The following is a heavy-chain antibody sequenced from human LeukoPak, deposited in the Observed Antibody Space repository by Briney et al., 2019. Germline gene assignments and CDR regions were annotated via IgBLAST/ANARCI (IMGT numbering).Heavy chain of an antibody. CDR1: SGSFSGYY. D-gene: IGHD6-6*01. CDR3: AGVPSSSPYYYYYGMDV. Sequence: SETLSLTCALYSGSFSGYYWSWIRQPPGKGLGWIGEIITSGGTNYNPSLKSRVTISVDTSKNQFSLKLSSGTTADAAVYYCAGVPSSSPYYYYYGMDVWGQGTTVTVSS. V-gene: IGHV4-34*12. J-gene: IGHJ6*02. CDR2: IITSGGT.